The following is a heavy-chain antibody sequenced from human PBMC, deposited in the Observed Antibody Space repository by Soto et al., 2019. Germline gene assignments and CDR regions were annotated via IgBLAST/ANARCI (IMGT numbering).Heavy chain of an antibody. CDR3: TRGTQPYFDY. Sequence: GGSLRLSCAASGFTFSGCGMHWVRQTPGKGPEWVAAVSSDGSDEYYADSVRGRFSISRDNSKNTMYLQMNSLKTDDTAVYYCTRGTQPYFDYWGQGTLVTVS. J-gene: IGHJ4*02. CDR2: VSSDGSDE. CDR1: GFTFSGCG. V-gene: IGHV3-30-3*01.